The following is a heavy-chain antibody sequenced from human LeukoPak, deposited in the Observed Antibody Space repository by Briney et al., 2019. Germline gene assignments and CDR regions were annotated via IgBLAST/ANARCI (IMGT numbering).Heavy chain of an antibody. CDR1: GDTFSTYA. CDR2: IIPINGIV. D-gene: IGHD1-26*01. J-gene: IGHJ4*02. Sequence: ASVKVSCKGFGDTFSTYAISWVRQAPGQGLEWMGRIIPINGIVDYAQKFQGRVTITADKSTSTAFMELSSLRSDDTAMYYCARRPGRGWGQGTLVTVSS. V-gene: IGHV1-69*04. CDR3: ARRPGRG.